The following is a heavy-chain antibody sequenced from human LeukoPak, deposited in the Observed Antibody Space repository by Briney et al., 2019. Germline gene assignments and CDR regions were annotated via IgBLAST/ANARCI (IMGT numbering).Heavy chain of an antibody. CDR1: GYTFTSYG. Sequence: ASVKVSCKASGYTFTSYGISWVRQAPGQGLEWMGWISAYNGNTNYAQKLQGRVTMTTDASTSTAYMELRSLRSDDTAVYYCARRTYCGGDCYLGDYSWFDPWGQGTLVTVSS. J-gene: IGHJ5*02. D-gene: IGHD2-21*02. CDR2: ISAYNGNT. CDR3: ARRTYCGGDCYLGDYSWFDP. V-gene: IGHV1-18*01.